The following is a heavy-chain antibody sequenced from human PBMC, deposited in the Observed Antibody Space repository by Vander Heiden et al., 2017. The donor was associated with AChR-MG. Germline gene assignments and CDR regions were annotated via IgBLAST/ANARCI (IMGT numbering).Heavy chain of an antibody. J-gene: IGHJ4*02. CDR2: ISSSGSTI. Sequence: EVQLVESGGGLVEPGGSLRLSCAASGFTLSSYEMNWVRQAPGKGLEWVSYISSSGSTIYYADSVKGRFTISRDNAKNSLYLQMNSLRAEDTAVYYCARASIAAGPDYWGQGTLVTVSS. D-gene: IGHD6-13*01. V-gene: IGHV3-48*03. CDR1: GFTLSSYE. CDR3: ARASIAAGPDY.